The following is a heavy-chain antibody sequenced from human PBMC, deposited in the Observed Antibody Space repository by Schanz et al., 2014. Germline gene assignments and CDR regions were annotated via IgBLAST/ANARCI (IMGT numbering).Heavy chain of an antibody. CDR3: AREVGLYDRGWFDP. J-gene: IGHJ5*02. CDR1: GGTFSTYP. CDR2: IVPIAGIT. V-gene: IGHV1-69*04. Sequence: QVQLVQSGAEVKKPGASVKVSCKASGGTFSTYPINWLRQAPGQGLEWMGRIVPIAGITNYAQRFQGRVTITADKSADTAYMELSSLRSEDTAVYYCAREVGLYDRGWFDPWGQGTLVTVSS. D-gene: IGHD3-22*01.